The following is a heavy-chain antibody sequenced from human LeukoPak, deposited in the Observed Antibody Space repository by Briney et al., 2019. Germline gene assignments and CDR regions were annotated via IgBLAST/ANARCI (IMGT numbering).Heavy chain of an antibody. CDR1: GFTFSSYA. J-gene: IGHJ4*02. CDR3: ARDRLGIRWPTDY. V-gene: IGHV3-30-3*01. Sequence: GGSLRLSCAASGFTFSSYAMHWVRQAPGKGLEWVAVISYDGSNKYYADSVKGRFTISRDNSKNTLYLQMNSLRAEDTAVYYCARDRLGIRWPTDYWGQGTLVTVSS. D-gene: IGHD3-16*01. CDR2: ISYDGSNK.